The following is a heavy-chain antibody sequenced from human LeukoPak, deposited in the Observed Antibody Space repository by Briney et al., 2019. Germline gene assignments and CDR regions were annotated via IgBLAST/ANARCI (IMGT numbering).Heavy chain of an antibody. V-gene: IGHV1-2*02. D-gene: IGHD2/OR15-2a*01. Sequence: ASMKVSCKSSGFTFTDYYIHWVRQGPGQGLGWMGYIGPHSTFTSSPQEFQGRVTMTRDAAMSTAYMELTRLTSDDTAVYYCVREGEGPLSKDFDYWGQGTLVTVSS. CDR3: VREGEGPLSKDFDY. J-gene: IGHJ4*02. CDR2: IGPHSTFT. CDR1: GFTFTDYY.